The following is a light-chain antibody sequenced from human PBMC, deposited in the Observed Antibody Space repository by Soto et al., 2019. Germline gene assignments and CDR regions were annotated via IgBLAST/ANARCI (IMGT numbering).Light chain of an antibody. Sequence: DIQMTQSPSTLSGSVGDRVTINCRASQTISSWLAWYQQKPGKAPKLLIYKASTLKSGVPSRFSGSGSGTEFTLTISSLQPDDFTTFYCQQYKDYTWTFGQGTKVDIK. J-gene: IGKJ1*01. CDR1: QTISSW. CDR3: QQYKDYTWT. V-gene: IGKV1-5*03. CDR2: KAS.